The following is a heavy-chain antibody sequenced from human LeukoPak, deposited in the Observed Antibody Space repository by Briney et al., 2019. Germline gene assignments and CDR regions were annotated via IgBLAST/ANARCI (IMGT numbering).Heavy chain of an antibody. CDR2: IRSKIYGGTP. CDR1: GFTFGDYA. J-gene: IGHJ4*02. CDR3: TRDQTPYY. V-gene: IGHV3-49*04. Sequence: GGSLRLSCTASGFTFGDYAMTWVRQAPGKGLEWVGFIRSKIYGGTPEYAASMKGRFTFSRDDSKGVAYLQMNSLKTEDTAVYYCTRDQTPYYWGQGTLVTVSS.